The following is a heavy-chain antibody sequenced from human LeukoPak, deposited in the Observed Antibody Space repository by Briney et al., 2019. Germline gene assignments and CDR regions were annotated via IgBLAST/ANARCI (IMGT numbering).Heavy chain of an antibody. Sequence: SETLSLTCTVSGGSISSGSYYWSWIRQPAGKGLEWIGRIYTSGSTNYNPSLKSRVTISLDTSKNQFSLKLSPVTAADTAVYYCARQRQQLVLSAAFDIWGQGTMVTVSS. CDR3: ARQRQQLVLSAAFDI. CDR2: IYTSGST. J-gene: IGHJ3*02. CDR1: GGSISSGSYY. V-gene: IGHV4-61*02. D-gene: IGHD6-13*01.